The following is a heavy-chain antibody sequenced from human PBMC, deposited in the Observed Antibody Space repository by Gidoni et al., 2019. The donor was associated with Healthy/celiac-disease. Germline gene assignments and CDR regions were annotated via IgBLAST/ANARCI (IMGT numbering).Heavy chain of an antibody. CDR1: GGSISSSSYY. J-gene: IGHJ6*02. V-gene: IGHV4-39*01. CDR3: AWTFGPRWHYYGMDV. Sequence: QLQLQESGPGLVKPSETLSLTCTVSGGSISSSSYYWGWIRQPPGKGLEWIGSIYYSGSTYYNPSLKSRVTISVDTSKNQFSLKLSSVTAADTAVYYCAWTFGPRWHYYGMDVWGQGTTVTVSS. D-gene: IGHD3-10*01. CDR2: IYYSGST.